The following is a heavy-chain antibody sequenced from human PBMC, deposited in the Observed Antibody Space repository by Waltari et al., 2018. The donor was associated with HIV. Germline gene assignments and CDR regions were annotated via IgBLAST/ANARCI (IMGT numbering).Heavy chain of an antibody. CDR3: ARVQTGVDTAMVNRYFDL. V-gene: IGHV4-39*01. D-gene: IGHD5-18*01. Sequence: QLQLQESGPGLVKPSETLSLTCTVSGGSISSSSYYWGWIRQPPGKGLEWIGCIYYSGSTYYNPSLKSRVTISVDTSKNQFSLKLSSVTAADTAVYYCARVQTGVDTAMVNRYFDLWGRGTLVTVSS. CDR1: GGSISSSSYY. J-gene: IGHJ2*01. CDR2: IYYSGST.